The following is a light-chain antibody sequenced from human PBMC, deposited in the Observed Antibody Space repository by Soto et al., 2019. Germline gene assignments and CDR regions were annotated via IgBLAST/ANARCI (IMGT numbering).Light chain of an antibody. CDR3: QQYNNWPPIT. J-gene: IGKJ5*01. V-gene: IGKV3-15*01. CDR2: GAS. Sequence: EIVLTQYTATLSLSPGERATLSCRASQSVSSNLAWYQQKPGQAPRLLIYGASTRATGIPARFSGSGSGTEFTLTISSLQSEDFAVYYCQQYNNWPPITFGQGTRLEIK. CDR1: QSVSSN.